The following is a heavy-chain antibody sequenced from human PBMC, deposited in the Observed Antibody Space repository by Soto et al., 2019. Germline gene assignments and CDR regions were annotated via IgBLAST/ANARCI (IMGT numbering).Heavy chain of an antibody. Sequence: ETLSLTCAVYGGSFSGYYWSWIRQPPGKGLEWIGEINHSGSTNYNPSLKSRVTISVDTSKNQFSLKLSSVTAADTAVYYCARHFSVDYFDYWGQGALVTVS. V-gene: IGHV4-34*01. CDR1: GGSFSGYY. J-gene: IGHJ4*02. CDR3: ARHFSVDYFDY. CDR2: INHSGST.